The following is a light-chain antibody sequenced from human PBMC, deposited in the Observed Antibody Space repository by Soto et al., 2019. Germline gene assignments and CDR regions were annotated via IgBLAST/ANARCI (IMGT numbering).Light chain of an antibody. CDR1: SSDVGVYNY. Sequence: QSALTQPASVSGSPRQSITISCTGTSSDVGVYNYVSWYQQHPGKAPKVMIYEVSNRPSGVSNRFSGSKSGNTASLTISGLQAEDEADYYCSSYTRSSTWVFGGGTKVTVL. CDR3: SSYTRSSTWV. J-gene: IGLJ3*02. CDR2: EVS. V-gene: IGLV2-14*01.